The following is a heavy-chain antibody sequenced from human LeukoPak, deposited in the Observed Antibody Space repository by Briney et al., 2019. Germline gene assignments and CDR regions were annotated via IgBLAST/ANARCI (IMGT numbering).Heavy chain of an antibody. CDR3: ARGIEQQIVRVYYYYYGMDV. J-gene: IGHJ6*02. V-gene: IGHV1-8*01. CDR1: RYTFSNYD. D-gene: IGHD6-13*01. Sequence: GASVKVSCKASRYTFSNYDINWVRQATGQGLEWMGWMNPNSGNTGYAQKFQGRVTMTRNTSISTAYMELSSLRSEDTAVYYCARGIEQQIVRVYYYYYGMDVWGQGTTVTVSS. CDR2: MNPNSGNT.